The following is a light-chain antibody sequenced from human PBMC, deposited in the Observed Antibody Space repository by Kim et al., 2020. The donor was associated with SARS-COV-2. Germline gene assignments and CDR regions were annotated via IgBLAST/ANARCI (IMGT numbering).Light chain of an antibody. Sequence: QFMLTQPHSVSGAPGKRVTISCTGTRSNIGASYDVHWYQDLPGTAPKLIIYANDNRPSGVPDRFSGSKSDTSASLAITGPQAEDEADDYCHSHYSRLSGGIFGGGTQLTVL. CDR3: HSHYSRLSGGI. V-gene: IGLV1-40*01. CDR2: AND. J-gene: IGLJ2*01. CDR1: RSNIGASYD.